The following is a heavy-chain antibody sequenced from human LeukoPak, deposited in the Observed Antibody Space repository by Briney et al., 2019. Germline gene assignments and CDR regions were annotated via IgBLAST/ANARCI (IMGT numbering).Heavy chain of an antibody. V-gene: IGHV4-39*01. Sequence: SDTLSLTCTVSGGSISSSTYYWGWIRRPPGKGLEWIGSMYYSGSTYYNPSLKSRVTVSVDTSKNQFSLNLSSVTAADTAVYYCARGSTLRHYQYWGQGTLVTVSS. CDR2: MYYSGST. CDR1: GGSISSSTYY. CDR3: ARGSTLRHYQY. D-gene: IGHD3-16*01. J-gene: IGHJ4*02.